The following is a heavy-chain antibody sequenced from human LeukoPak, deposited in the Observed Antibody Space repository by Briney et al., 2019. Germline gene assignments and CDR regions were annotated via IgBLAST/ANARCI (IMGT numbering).Heavy chain of an antibody. CDR3: ARRRYCSSTSCSPRFDY. CDR1: GGSISSSSYY. CDR2: IYYGGST. D-gene: IGHD2-2*01. J-gene: IGHJ4*02. V-gene: IGHV4-39*07. Sequence: SETLSLTCTVSGGSISSSSYYWGWIRQPPGKGLEWIGSIYYGGSTYYNPSLKSRVTISVDTSKNQFSLKLSSVTAADTAVYYCARRRYCSSTSCSPRFDYWGQGTLVTVSS.